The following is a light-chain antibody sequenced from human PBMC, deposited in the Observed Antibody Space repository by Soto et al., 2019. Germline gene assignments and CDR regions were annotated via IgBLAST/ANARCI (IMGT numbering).Light chain of an antibody. V-gene: IGLV2-14*03. Sequence: QSALNQPASVYGCTGQSITISCTGTSADVGTYNFVAWYQQHPGKAPKLIIYDVSSRPSGVSNRFSGSKSGNTASLTISGLQADDEADYYCGSYRGSTTVYVFGSGTKVTVL. CDR2: DVS. J-gene: IGLJ1*01. CDR1: SADVGTYNF. CDR3: GSYRGSTTVYV.